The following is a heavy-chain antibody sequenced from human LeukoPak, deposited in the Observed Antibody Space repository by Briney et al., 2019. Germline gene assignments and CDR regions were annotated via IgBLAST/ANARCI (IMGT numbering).Heavy chain of an antibody. CDR1: GFTFSSYS. D-gene: IGHD4-17*01. J-gene: IGHJ4*02. CDR3: AKDLRWLQWRGTNFDY. CDR2: ISSSSSYI. Sequence: GGSLRLSCAASGFTFSSYSMNWVRQAPGKGLEWVSSISSSSSYIYYADSVKGRFTISRDNAKNSLYLQMNSLRAEDTAVYYCAKDLRWLQWRGTNFDYWGQGTLVTVSS. V-gene: IGHV3-21*04.